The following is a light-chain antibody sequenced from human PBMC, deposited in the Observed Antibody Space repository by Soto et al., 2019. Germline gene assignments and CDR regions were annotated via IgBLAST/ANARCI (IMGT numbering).Light chain of an antibody. CDR1: SGHSSYA. CDR2: LNSDGSH. V-gene: IGLV4-69*01. CDR3: QTWGTGIQGV. J-gene: IGLJ3*02. Sequence: QSVLTQSPSASASLGASVKLTCTLSSGHSSYAIAWHQQQPEKGPRYLMKLNSDGSHSKGDGIPDRFSGSSSGAERYLTISSLQSEDEADYYWQTWGTGIQGVFGGGTKVTVL.